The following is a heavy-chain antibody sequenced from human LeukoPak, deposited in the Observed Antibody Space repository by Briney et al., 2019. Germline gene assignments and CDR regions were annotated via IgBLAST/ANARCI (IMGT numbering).Heavy chain of an antibody. CDR1: GYIFSSND. CDR3: ARGPFGSGSFLDY. Sequence: ASVKVSCKASGYIFSSNDINWVRQAAGQRPEWRGWMNPNSGDTGYTQKFQGRVAMTRSTSITTAYMELSSLRSEDTAVYYCARGPFGSGSFLDYWGQGTLVTVSS. CDR2: MNPNSGDT. D-gene: IGHD3-10*01. V-gene: IGHV1-8*01. J-gene: IGHJ4*02.